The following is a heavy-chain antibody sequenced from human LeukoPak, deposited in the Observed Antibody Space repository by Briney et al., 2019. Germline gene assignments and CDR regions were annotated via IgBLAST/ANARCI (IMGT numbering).Heavy chain of an antibody. D-gene: IGHD5-18*01. CDR2: INHSGST. V-gene: IGHV4-34*01. CDR1: GGSFSGYY. Sequence: PSETLSLTCAVYGGSFSGYYWSWIRQPPGKGLEWIGEINHSGSTNYNPSLKSRATISVDTSKNQFSLKLSSVTAADTAVYYCASVSDTAMVMVYWGQGTLVPVSS. CDR3: ASVSDTAMVMVY. J-gene: IGHJ4*02.